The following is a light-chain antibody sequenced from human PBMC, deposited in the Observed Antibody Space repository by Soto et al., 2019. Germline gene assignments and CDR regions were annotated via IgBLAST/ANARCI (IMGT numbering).Light chain of an antibody. CDR2: SNN. Sequence: QSVLTQPPSASGTPGQRVTISCSGGGSNIGSNTVNWYQHLPGTAPKLLIYSNNQRPSGVPDRFSGSMSGTSASLAISGLQSEDEADYYCAAWDDSLNGPVFGGGTKLTVL. J-gene: IGLJ2*01. CDR3: AAWDDSLNGPV. V-gene: IGLV1-44*01. CDR1: GSNIGSNT.